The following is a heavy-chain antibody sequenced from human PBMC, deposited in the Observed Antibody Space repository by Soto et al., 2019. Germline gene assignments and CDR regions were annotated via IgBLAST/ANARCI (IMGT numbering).Heavy chain of an antibody. D-gene: IGHD2-2*02. CDR2: IYPGDSDT. J-gene: IGHJ6*02. CDR3: ARLSPGYCSSTSCYSGYYGMDV. V-gene: IGHV5-51*01. Sequence: VESLKISCNGSGYSVTSYWIGWVRQMPGKGLEWMGIIYPGDSDTRYSPSFQGQVTISADKSISTAYLQWSSLKALDTAMYYCARLSPGYCSSTSCYSGYYGMDVWGQRPTVTVSS. CDR1: GYSVTSYW.